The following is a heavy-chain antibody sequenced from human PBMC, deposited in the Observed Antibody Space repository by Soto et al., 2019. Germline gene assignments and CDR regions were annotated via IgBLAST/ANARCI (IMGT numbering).Heavy chain of an antibody. D-gene: IGHD7-27*01. V-gene: IGHV5-10-1*01. CDR2: IDPSDSYT. CDR1: GYSFTGYC. Sequence: GESLKISCMASGYSFTGYCISCVRQMPGKGLEWMGRIDPSDSYTNYSPSFQGHVTISADKSISTAYLQWSSLKASDTAMYYCVRDHVWAFDYWGQGTLVTVSS. CDR3: VRDHVWAFDY. J-gene: IGHJ4*02.